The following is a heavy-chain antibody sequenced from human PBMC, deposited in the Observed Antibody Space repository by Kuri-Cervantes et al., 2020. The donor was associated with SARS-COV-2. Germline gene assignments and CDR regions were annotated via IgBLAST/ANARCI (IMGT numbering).Heavy chain of an antibody. CDR2: IRSKDKNYAT. J-gene: IGHJ4*02. CDR1: GFTFSGSG. D-gene: IGHD3-10*01. Sequence: GGSLRLSCVASGFTFSGSGMHWVRQASGKGLEWVGRIRSKDKNYATAYAASLKGRLTISRDDAKNTAYLQMNSLETEDTAVYYCARRAMVRGMYYFDYWGQGTLVTVSS. CDR3: ARRAMVRGMYYFDY. V-gene: IGHV3-73*01.